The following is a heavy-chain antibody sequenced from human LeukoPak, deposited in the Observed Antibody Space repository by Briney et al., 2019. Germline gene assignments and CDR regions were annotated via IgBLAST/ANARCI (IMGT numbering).Heavy chain of an antibody. D-gene: IGHD4-17*01. CDR2: ISYDGSNK. V-gene: IGHV3-30*03. Sequence: GGSLRLSCAASGFTSSSYGMHWVRQAPGKGLEWVAVISYDGSNKYYADSLKGRFTISRDNSKNTLYLQMNSLRAEDTAVYYCATTRYGDYRRFDYWGQGTLVTVSS. CDR3: ATTRYGDYRRFDY. J-gene: IGHJ4*02. CDR1: GFTSSSYG.